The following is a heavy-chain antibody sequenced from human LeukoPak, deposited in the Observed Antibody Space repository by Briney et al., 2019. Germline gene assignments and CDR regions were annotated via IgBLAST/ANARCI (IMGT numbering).Heavy chain of an antibody. D-gene: IGHD6-19*01. CDR2: ISYDGSNK. CDR1: GFTFSSHY. J-gene: IGHJ4*02. V-gene: IGHV3-30*18. CDR3: AKGYWLVDY. Sequence: GGSLRLSCAASGFTFSSHYMSWVRQAPGKGLEWVAVISYDGSNKYYADSVKGRFTISRDNSKNTLYLQMNSLRAEDTAVYYCAKGYWLVDYWGQGTLVTVSS.